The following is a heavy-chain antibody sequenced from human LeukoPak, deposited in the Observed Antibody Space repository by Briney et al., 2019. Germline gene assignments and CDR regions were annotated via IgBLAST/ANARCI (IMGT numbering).Heavy chain of an antibody. CDR1: GFTFSSYA. J-gene: IGHJ4*02. CDR2: ISYDGSNK. V-gene: IGHV3-30-3*01. Sequence: RGSLRLSCAASGFTFSSYAMHWVRQAPDKGLGQEAVISYDGSNKYYADSVKGRFTISRDNSNNTLYLHMNRLKAEDRAVYYCASLIDYWGQGTLVTVSS. CDR3: ASLIDY.